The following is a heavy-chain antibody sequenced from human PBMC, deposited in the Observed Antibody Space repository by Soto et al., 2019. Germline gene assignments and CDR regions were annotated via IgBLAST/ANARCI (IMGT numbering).Heavy chain of an antibody. V-gene: IGHV4-4*01. J-gene: IGHJ5*02. D-gene: IGHD3-10*01. CDR1: GVSISAGHW. CDR3: ASLRSGNKEWLDP. Sequence: QVQLQESGPGLVKPWGTLSLTCAVSGVSISAGHWWSWVRQPPGKGLEWIGEIFDNDNTNYNPSLKSRVTISVGKSRNQFSLKLTSVAAADPAIYCYASLRSGNKEWLDPWGPGTLVTVSS. CDR2: IFDNDNT.